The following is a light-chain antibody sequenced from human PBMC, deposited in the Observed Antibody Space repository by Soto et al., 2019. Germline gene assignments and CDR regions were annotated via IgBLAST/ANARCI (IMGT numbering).Light chain of an antibody. J-gene: IGLJ1*01. CDR3: VLYTSENAYV. CDR2: ELS. V-gene: IGLV2-18*01. CDR1: STVIVRDSR. Sequence: QSVLTHPPSGSGSPGQSVTISCIVTSTVIVRDSRCCWYQQPPGTALNLMIYELSARPSGVPDRFSGSKSGKTASLTLSGLPAADEDEYYCVLYTSENAYVFGTGTKVTVL.